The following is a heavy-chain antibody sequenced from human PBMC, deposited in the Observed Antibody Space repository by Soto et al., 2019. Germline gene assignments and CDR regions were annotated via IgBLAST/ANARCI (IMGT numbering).Heavy chain of an antibody. V-gene: IGHV3-23*01. CDR1: GFTFSSYA. D-gene: IGHD3-16*01. J-gene: IGHJ4*02. CDR3: SKKVKGFYALNYFAY. Sequence: GGSLRLSCAASGFTFSSYAMSWVRQAPGKGLEWVSAISGSGGSTYYADYVKGRFTISRDNSKNTLYLQMISLRAEYLALFYFSKKVKGFYALNYFAYWGQGTLVTVSS. CDR2: ISGSGGST.